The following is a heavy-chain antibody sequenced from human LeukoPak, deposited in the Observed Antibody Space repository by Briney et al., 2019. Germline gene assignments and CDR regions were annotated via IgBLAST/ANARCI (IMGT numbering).Heavy chain of an antibody. J-gene: IGHJ4*02. Sequence: SGGSLRLSCAASGFTFSSYAMHWVRQAPGKGLEWVAVISYDGSNKYYADSVKGRFTISRDNSKNTLYLQMNSLRAEDTAVYYCARDLDIVVVVAATGFDYWGQGTLVTVSS. CDR2: ISYDGSNK. D-gene: IGHD2-15*01. V-gene: IGHV3-30-3*01. CDR1: GFTFSSYA. CDR3: ARDLDIVVVVAATGFDY.